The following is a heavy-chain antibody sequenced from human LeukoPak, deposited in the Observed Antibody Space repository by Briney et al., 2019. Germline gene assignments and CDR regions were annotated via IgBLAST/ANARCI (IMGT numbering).Heavy chain of an antibody. CDR1: GGSFSGYY. V-gene: IGHV4-34*01. Sequence: SETLSLTCAVYGGSFSGYYWSWIRQPPGKGLEWIGEINHSGSTNYNPSLKSRVTISVDTSKNQFSLKLSSVTAADTAVYYCARDQDDFWSGLRRPYAFDIWGQGTMVTVSS. J-gene: IGHJ3*02. CDR2: INHSGST. CDR3: ARDQDDFWSGLRRPYAFDI. D-gene: IGHD3-3*01.